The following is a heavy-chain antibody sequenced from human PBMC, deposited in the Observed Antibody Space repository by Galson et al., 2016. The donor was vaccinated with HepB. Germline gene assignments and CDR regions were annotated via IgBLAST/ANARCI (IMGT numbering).Heavy chain of an antibody. CDR3: ARGPYRRSSFYYGMDV. CDR1: GFTFRTYD. J-gene: IGHJ6*02. Sequence: SLRLSCAASGFTFRTYDMHWVRQTQTKGLEWVSAIGTAGDTYYPDSVQGRFTISREHAKNTLYLQMNSLRAGDTAVYYCARGPYRRSSFYYGMDVWGQGTTVTVSS. CDR2: IGTAGDT. V-gene: IGHV3-13*01. D-gene: IGHD3-10*01.